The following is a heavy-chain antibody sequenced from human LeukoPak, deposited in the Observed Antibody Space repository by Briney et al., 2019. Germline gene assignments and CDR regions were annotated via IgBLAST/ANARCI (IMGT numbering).Heavy chain of an antibody. CDR2: IYYSGST. V-gene: IGHV4-30-4*01. J-gene: IGHJ3*02. CDR3: ARAPRITMVRGVDDAFDI. D-gene: IGHD3-10*01. CDR1: GGSISSGDYY. Sequence: SQTLSLTCTVSGGSISSGDYYWSWIRQPPGKGLEWIGYIYYSGSTYYNPSLKSRVTISVDTSKNQFSLKLSSVTAADTAVYYCARAPRITMVRGVDDAFDIWGQGTMVTVSS.